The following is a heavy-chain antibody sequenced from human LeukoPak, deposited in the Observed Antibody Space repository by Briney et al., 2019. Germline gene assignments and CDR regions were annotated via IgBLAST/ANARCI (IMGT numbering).Heavy chain of an antibody. V-gene: IGHV4-38-2*02. Sequence: PSETLSLTCTVSGYSISSGYWWGWIRQPPGKGLEWIGSIYHSGSTYYHPSLKGRVTMSVDTSRNQFSLKLNSVTAADTAVYYCARGGLSTVYWNFDLWGRGTLVTVSS. CDR1: GYSISSGYW. CDR2: IYHSGST. D-gene: IGHD4-17*01. CDR3: ARGGLSTVYWNFDL. J-gene: IGHJ2*01.